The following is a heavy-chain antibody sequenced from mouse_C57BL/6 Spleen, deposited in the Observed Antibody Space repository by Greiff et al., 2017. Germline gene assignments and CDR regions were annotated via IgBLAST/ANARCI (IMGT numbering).Heavy chain of an antibody. CDR1: GYTFPSYW. CDR2: IDPSDSET. V-gene: IGHV1-52*01. CDR3: ARDGSSSWYFDV. D-gene: IGHD1-1*01. Sequence: QVQLQQSGAELVRPGSSVKLSCKASGYTFPSYWMHWVKQRPIQGLEWIGNIDPSDSETHYNQKFKDKATLTVDKSSSTAYMQLSSLTSEDSAVYYCARDGSSSWYFDVWGTGTTVTVSS. J-gene: IGHJ1*03.